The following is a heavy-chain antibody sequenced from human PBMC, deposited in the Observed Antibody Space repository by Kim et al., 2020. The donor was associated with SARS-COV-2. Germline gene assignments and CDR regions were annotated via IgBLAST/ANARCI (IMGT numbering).Heavy chain of an antibody. CDR2: ISSNGGST. D-gene: IGHD6-13*01. V-gene: IGHV3-64D*06. CDR1: GFTFSSYA. Sequence: GGSLRLSCSASGFTFSSYAMHWVRQAPGKGLEYVSAISSNGGSTYYADSVKGRFTISRDNSKNTLYLQMSSLRAEDTAVYYCVKGSGYSSSWHHFDYWGQGTLVTVSS. CDR3: VKGSGYSSSWHHFDY. J-gene: IGHJ4*02.